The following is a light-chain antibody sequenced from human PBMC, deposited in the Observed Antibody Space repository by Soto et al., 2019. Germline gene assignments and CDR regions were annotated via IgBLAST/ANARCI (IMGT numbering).Light chain of an antibody. CDR2: KVS. Sequence: TQCPLSLPVTLGQPASISCRSNQSLVHSDGIAYFSWFQQRPGRSPRRLIYKVSNRDSGVPARFSGSGSGTDFALKISRVEAEDVGVYYCMQGTHWPITFGQGTRLEIK. V-gene: IGKV2-30*02. J-gene: IGKJ5*01. CDR3: MQGTHWPIT. CDR1: QSLVHSDGIAY.